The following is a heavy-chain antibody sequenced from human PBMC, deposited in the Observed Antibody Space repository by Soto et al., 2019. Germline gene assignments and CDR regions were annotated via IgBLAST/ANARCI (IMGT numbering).Heavy chain of an antibody. J-gene: IGHJ5*02. V-gene: IGHV4-34*01. Sequence: QVQLQQWGAGLLKPSETLSLTCSVYGGSFSGYYWSWIRQPPGKGLEWIGEINHSGSTNYNQSLKSGVTIPVHTSKNPFSLRLSAVTAADTAVYYCAIGGRVRGIAAAANNWFDPWGQGTLVTVSS. CDR1: GGSFSGYY. CDR3: AIGGRVRGIAAAANNWFDP. CDR2: INHSGST. D-gene: IGHD6-13*01.